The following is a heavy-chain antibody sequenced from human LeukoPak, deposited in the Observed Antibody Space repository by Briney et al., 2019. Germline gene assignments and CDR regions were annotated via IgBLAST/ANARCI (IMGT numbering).Heavy chain of an antibody. Sequence: ASVKVSCKASGYTFTSYYMHWVRQAPGQGLEWMGIINPSGGSTSYAQKFQGRVTMTRDTSTSTVYMELSSLRSEDTAVYYCARSGNWNREGYYFDYWGQGTLVTVSS. V-gene: IGHV1-46*01. J-gene: IGHJ4*02. CDR1: GYTFTSYY. D-gene: IGHD1-1*01. CDR3: ARSGNWNREGYYFDY. CDR2: INPSGGST.